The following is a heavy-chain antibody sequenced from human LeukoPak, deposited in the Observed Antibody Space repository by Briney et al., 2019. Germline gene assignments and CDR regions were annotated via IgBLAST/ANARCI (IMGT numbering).Heavy chain of an antibody. Sequence: GGSLRLSCAASGFTVSSYAMSWVSQAPGKGLEWVSAISGSGGSTYYADSVKGRFTISRDNSKNTLCLQMNSLRAEDTAVYYCAKSLIAAAGPFDYWGQGTLFTVSS. J-gene: IGHJ4*02. CDR1: GFTVSSYA. D-gene: IGHD6-13*01. V-gene: IGHV3-23*01. CDR2: ISGSGGST. CDR3: AKSLIAAAGPFDY.